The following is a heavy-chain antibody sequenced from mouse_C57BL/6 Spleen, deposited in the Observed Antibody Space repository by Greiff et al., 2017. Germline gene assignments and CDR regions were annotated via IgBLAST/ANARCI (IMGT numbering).Heavy chain of an antibody. CDR3: ARTAVVSSYAMDY. V-gene: IGHV1-55*01. D-gene: IGHD1-1*01. J-gene: IGHJ4*01. CDR1: GYTFTSYW. Sequence: QVHVKQPGAELVKPGASVKMSCKASGYTFTSYWITWVKQRPGQGLEWIGDIYPGSGSTNYTEKFKSKATLTVDTSSSTAYMQLSSLTSEDSAVYYSARTAVVSSYAMDYWGQGTSDTVSS. CDR2: IYPGSGST.